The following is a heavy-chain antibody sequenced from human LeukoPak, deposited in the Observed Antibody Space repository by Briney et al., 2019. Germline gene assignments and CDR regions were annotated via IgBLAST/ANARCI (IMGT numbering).Heavy chain of an antibody. CDR1: DYTFTSYG. Sequence: ASVKVSCKASDYTFTSYGISWVRQAPGQGLEWMGWISAYNGNTNYAQKLQGRVTMTTDTSTSTAYMELRSLRSDDTAVYYCAREMPQIGYCSGGSCYDYFDYWGQGTLVTVSS. CDR2: ISAYNGNT. J-gene: IGHJ4*02. D-gene: IGHD2-15*01. CDR3: AREMPQIGYCSGGSCYDYFDY. V-gene: IGHV1-18*01.